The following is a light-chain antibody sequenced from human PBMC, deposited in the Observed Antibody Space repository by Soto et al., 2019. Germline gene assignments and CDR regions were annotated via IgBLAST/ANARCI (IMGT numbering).Light chain of an antibody. Sequence: DIQMTQSPSSLSASVGDRVTITCRASQSISSYLNWYQQKPGKATKLLIYAASSLQSGVPSRFSGSGSGTDFTLTISSLQPEDFATYYCQQSYSTLPYTFGQGTKLEIK. V-gene: IGKV1-39*01. CDR1: QSISSY. CDR3: QQSYSTLPYT. CDR2: AAS. J-gene: IGKJ2*01.